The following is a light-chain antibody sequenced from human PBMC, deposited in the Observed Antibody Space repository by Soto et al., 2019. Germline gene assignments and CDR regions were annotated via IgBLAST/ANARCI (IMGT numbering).Light chain of an antibody. V-gene: IGKV3-11*01. CDR1: QYITIH. CDR2: YAA. Sequence: EIVLTQSPATLSLSPGDRATLSCRASQYITIHVAWYQQKPGQTARLLIYYAANRATGIPARFSGSGSGTDVSLPIISLEPDDFAVYYCQQRDDWSITFGQGTKVDI. CDR3: QQRDDWSIT. J-gene: IGKJ1*01.